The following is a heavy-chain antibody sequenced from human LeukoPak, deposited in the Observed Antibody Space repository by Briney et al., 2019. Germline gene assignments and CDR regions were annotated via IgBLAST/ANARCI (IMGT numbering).Heavy chain of an antibody. CDR2: ISYDGSNK. CDR3: AKGSNSGYAKNYFDY. V-gene: IGHV3-30*18. J-gene: IGHJ4*02. Sequence: GGSLRLSCAASGFTFSSYGMHWVRQAPGKGLEWVAVISYDGSNKYYADSVKGRFTISRDNSKNTLCLQMNSLRAEDTAVYYCAKGSNSGYAKNYFDYWGQGTLVTVSS. D-gene: IGHD5-12*01. CDR1: GFTFSSYG.